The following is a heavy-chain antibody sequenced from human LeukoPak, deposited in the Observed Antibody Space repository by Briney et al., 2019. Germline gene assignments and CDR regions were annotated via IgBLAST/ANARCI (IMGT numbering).Heavy chain of an antibody. Sequence: GGSLRLSCAASGFTFSSYAMSWVRQAPGKGLEWVSAISGSGGSTYYADSVEGRFTISRDNSKNTLYLQMNSLRAEDTAVYYCAKDTEWLRFGYFQHWGQGTLVTVSS. D-gene: IGHD5-12*01. CDR3: AKDTEWLRFGYFQH. J-gene: IGHJ1*01. V-gene: IGHV3-23*01. CDR2: ISGSGGST. CDR1: GFTFSSYA.